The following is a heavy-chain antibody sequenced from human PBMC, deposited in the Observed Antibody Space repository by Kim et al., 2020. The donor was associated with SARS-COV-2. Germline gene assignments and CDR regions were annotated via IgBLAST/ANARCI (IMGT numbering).Heavy chain of an antibody. J-gene: IGHJ4*02. CDR1: GLTFSSHT. Sequence: GGSLRLSCAASGLTFSSHTMSWVRQAPGMGLEYVSSISGSGDRTYYSDSVKGRFTISRDNSKNTLYLQMNSLRAEDTAVYYCAKLTGYWGQGTLVTVSS. CDR3: AKLTGY. CDR2: ISGSGDRT. V-gene: IGHV3-23*01.